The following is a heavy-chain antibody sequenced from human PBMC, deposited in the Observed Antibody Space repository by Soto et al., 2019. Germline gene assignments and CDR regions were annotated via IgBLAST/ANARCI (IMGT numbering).Heavy chain of an antibody. D-gene: IGHD3-3*01. CDR3: AREKADFWSGSNPYYYYYGMDV. CDR1: GGSISSYY. J-gene: IGHJ6*02. V-gene: IGHV4-30-4*01. Sequence: SETLSLTCTVSGGSISSYYWSWIRQPPGKGLEWIGYIYYSGSTYYNPSLKSRVTISVDTSKNQFSLKLSSVTAADTAVYYCAREKADFWSGSNPYYYYYGMDVWGQGTTVTVSS. CDR2: IYYSGST.